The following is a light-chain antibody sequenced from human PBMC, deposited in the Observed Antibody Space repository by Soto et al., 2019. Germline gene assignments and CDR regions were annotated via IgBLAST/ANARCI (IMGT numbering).Light chain of an antibody. V-gene: IGKV3-20*01. CDR3: QHYGSSPYT. Sequence: EIVLTQSPGTLSLSPGERATLSCRASQSVSNSYLAWYQQKPGQAPRLLIYGASIRATGIPDRFSGSGSGTDSTLTISRLEPEDFAVYYCQHYGSSPYTFGQGTKLEIK. CDR1: QSVSNSY. CDR2: GAS. J-gene: IGKJ2*01.